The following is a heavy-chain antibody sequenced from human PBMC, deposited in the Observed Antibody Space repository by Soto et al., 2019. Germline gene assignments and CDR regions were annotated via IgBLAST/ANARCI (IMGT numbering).Heavy chain of an antibody. CDR2: IFPGDSDT. CDR1: GYSFTTSW. CDR3: AAGSDYGGAFLY. V-gene: IGHV5-51*01. D-gene: IGHD6-25*01. J-gene: IGHJ4*02. Sequence: GESLKISCKAAGYSFTTSWIGWVRQVPGKGLEWMGVIFPGDSDTRYSPSFEGHVSISADKSITSAYLEWSTLKASYTAIYYCAAGSDYGGAFLYWGQGSLVTVSS.